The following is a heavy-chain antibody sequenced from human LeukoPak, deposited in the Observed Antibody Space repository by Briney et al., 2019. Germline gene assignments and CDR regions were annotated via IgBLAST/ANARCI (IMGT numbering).Heavy chain of an antibody. J-gene: IGHJ5*02. V-gene: IGHV4-59*04. D-gene: IGHD3-10*01. CDR1: GGSISSYY. CDR2: IYHSGST. Sequence: SETLSLTCTVSGGSISSYYWSWIRQPPGKGLEWIGYIYHSGSTYYNPSLKSRVTISVDTSKNQFSLKLSSVTAADTAVYYCATSNSYYYGSGSYFDPWGQGTLVTVSS. CDR3: ATSNSYYYGSGSYFDP.